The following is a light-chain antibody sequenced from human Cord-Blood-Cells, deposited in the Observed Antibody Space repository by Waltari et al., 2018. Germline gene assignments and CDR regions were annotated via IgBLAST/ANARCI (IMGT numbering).Light chain of an antibody. Sequence: DIQMTQSPSSLSASVGHRVTITCQASQDISNYLNWYQQKPGKAPKLLIYDASKLETGVPSRFSGSGSGTDFTFTISSLQPEDIATYYCQQYDNLPLTFGGGTKVEIK. V-gene: IGKV1-33*01. CDR3: QQYDNLPLT. CDR1: QDISNY. CDR2: DAS. J-gene: IGKJ4*01.